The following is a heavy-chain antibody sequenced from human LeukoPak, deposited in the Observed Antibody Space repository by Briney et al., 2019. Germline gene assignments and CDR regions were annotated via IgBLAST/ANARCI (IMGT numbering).Heavy chain of an antibody. CDR2: IIPILGIA. CDR3: ARGAIVVVPAASWFDP. V-gene: IGHV1-69*04. Sequence: SVKVSCKASGGTFSSYAISWVRQAPGRGLEWMGRIIPILGIANYAQKFQGRVTITADKSTSTAYMELSSLRSEDTAVYYCARGAIVVVPAASWFDPWGQGTLVTVSS. CDR1: GGTFSSYA. J-gene: IGHJ5*02. D-gene: IGHD2-2*01.